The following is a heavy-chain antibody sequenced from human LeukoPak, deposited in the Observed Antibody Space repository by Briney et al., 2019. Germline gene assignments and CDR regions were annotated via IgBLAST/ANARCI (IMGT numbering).Heavy chain of an antibody. D-gene: IGHD2-2*01. Sequence: SQTLSLTCAISGDSVSSNSAAWNWIRQSPSRGLEWLGRTYYRSKWYNEYAVSVTSRITINPDTSTNQFSLHLNSVTPEDTAVYYCARDYYCSSFSCSFDYWGQGTLVTVSS. J-gene: IGHJ4*02. CDR1: GDSVSSNSAA. CDR3: ARDYYCSSFSCSFDY. V-gene: IGHV6-1*01. CDR2: TYYRSKWYN.